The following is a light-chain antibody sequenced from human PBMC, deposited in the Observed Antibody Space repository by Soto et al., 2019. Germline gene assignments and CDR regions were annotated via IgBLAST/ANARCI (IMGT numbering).Light chain of an antibody. Sequence: QLVLTQSSSASASLGSSVKLTCTLSSGHSSDIIAWHQQQPGKAPRYLMKLEGSGSYNKGSGVPDRFSGSSSGADRYLTISNLQFEAEADYYCETWDSNTWVFGGGTKLTVL. J-gene: IGLJ3*02. CDR2: LEGSGSY. CDR1: SGHSSDI. CDR3: ETWDSNTWV. V-gene: IGLV4-60*02.